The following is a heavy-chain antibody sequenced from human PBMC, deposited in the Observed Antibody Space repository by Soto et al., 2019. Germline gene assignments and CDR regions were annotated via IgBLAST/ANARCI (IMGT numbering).Heavy chain of an antibody. J-gene: IGHJ6*02. Sequence: QVQLQESGPGLVKPSETLSLTCTVSGGSISSYYWRWIRQPPGKGLEWIGYIYYSGSTNYNPSLKSRVTISVDTSKNQFSLKLSSVTAADTAGYYCARARDGMDVWGQGTTVTVSS. CDR1: GGSISSYY. CDR3: ARARDGMDV. CDR2: IYYSGST. V-gene: IGHV4-59*01.